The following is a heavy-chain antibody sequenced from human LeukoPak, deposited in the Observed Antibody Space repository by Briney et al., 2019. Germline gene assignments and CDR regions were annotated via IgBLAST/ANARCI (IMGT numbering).Heavy chain of an antibody. CDR2: ICHSGST. Sequence: SETLSLTCTVSGYSISSGYYWGWIRQPPGKGLEWIGSICHSGSTYYNPSLKSRVTISVDTSKNQLSLKLSSVTAADTAVYYCARAGRYYYYMDVWGKGTTVTVSS. V-gene: IGHV4-38-2*02. CDR3: ARAGRYYYYMDV. J-gene: IGHJ6*03. CDR1: GYSISSGYY.